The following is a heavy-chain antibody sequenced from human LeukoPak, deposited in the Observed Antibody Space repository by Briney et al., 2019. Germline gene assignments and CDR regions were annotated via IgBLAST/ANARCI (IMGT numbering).Heavy chain of an antibody. CDR3: ARSIIGTRSKFDY. D-gene: IGHD1/OR15-1a*01. V-gene: IGHV4-31*03. CDR2: IYYSGST. J-gene: IGHJ4*02. CDR1: GGSISSGGYY. Sequence: SETLSLTCTVSGGSISSGGYYWSWIRQHPGKGLEWIGYIYYSGSTYYNPSLKSRVTIPVDTSKNQFSLRLSSVTAADTAVYYCARSIIGTRSKFDYWGQGTLVTVSS.